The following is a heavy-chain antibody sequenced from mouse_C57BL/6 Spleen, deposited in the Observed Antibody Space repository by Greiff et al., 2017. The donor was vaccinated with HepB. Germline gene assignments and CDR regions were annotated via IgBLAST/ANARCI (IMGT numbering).Heavy chain of an antibody. CDR3: ARSGTVVAEDY. Sequence: QVQLQQSGAELVKPGASVKISCKASGYAFSSYWMNWVKQRPGKGLEWIGQIYPGDGDTNYNGKFKGKATLTADKSSSTAYMQLSSLTSEDSAVYLCARSGTVVAEDYWGQGTSVTVSS. J-gene: IGHJ4*01. CDR1: GYAFSSYW. V-gene: IGHV1-80*01. CDR2: IYPGDGDT. D-gene: IGHD1-1*01.